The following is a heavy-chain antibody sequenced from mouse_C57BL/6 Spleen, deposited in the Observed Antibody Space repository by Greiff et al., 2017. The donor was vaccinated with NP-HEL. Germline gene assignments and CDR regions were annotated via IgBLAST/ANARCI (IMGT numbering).Heavy chain of an antibody. V-gene: IGHV1-53*01. D-gene: IGHD2-3*01. J-gene: IGHJ4*01. CDR1: GYTFTSYW. Sequence: QVQLQQPGTELVKPGASVKLSCKASGYTFTSYWMHWVKQRPGQGLEWIGNINPSNGGTNYNEKFKSKATLTVDKSSSTSYLQLSSLTSEDSAVYYCARDGYYYAMDNWGQGTSVTVSS. CDR3: ARDGYYYAMDN. CDR2: INPSNGGT.